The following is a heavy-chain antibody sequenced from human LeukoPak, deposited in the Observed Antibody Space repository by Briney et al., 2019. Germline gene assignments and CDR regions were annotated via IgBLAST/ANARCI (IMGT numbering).Heavy chain of an antibody. CDR3: ARGHPLTIFGVVNSFDP. Sequence: PSETLSLTCAVSGGSISSGGYSWSWIRQPPGKGLEWIGYIYHSGSTYYNPSLKSRVTISVDRSKNQFSLKLSSVTAADTAVYYCARGHPLTIFGVVNSFDPWGQGTLVTVSS. D-gene: IGHD3-3*01. CDR2: IYHSGST. CDR1: GGSISSGGYS. V-gene: IGHV4-30-2*01. J-gene: IGHJ5*02.